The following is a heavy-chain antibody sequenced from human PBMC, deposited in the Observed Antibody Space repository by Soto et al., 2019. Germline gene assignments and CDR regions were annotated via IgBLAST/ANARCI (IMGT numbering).Heavy chain of an antibody. J-gene: IGHJ4*02. D-gene: IGHD3-3*01. V-gene: IGHV3-30-3*01. Sequence: PGGSLRLSCAASGFTFSSYAMHWVRQAPGKGLEWVAVISYDGSNKYYADSVKGRFTISRDNSKNTLYLQMNSLRAEDTAVYYCARDRIYDFWSGYYTIPFVYWGQGTLVTVS. CDR3: ARDRIYDFWSGYYTIPFVY. CDR2: ISYDGSNK. CDR1: GFTFSSYA.